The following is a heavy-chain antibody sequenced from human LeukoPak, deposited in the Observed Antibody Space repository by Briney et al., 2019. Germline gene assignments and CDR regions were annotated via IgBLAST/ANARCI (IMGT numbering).Heavy chain of an antibody. CDR1: GFSFSSYW. D-gene: IGHD5-18*01. CDR2: IKQDGSEK. CDR3: ARDPSRGYTYGYEDY. Sequence: GGSLRLSCAASGFSFSSYWMNWVRQAPGKGLEWVANIKQDGSEKYYVDSVKGRFTISRDNAKNSLYLQMNSLRAEDTAIYYCARDPSRGYTYGYEDYWGQGALVTVSS. V-gene: IGHV3-7*01. J-gene: IGHJ4*02.